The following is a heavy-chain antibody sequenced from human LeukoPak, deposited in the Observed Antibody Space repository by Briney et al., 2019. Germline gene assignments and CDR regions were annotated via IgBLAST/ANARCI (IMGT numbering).Heavy chain of an antibody. CDR3: AGEQEVNDSSGYWVAY. V-gene: IGHV4-34*01. Sequence: SETLPLTCAVYGGSFSGYYWSWIRQPPGKGLEWIGEINHSGSTNYNPSLKSRVTISVDTSKNQFSLKLSSVTAADTAVYYCAGEQEVNDSSGYWVAYWGQGTLVTVSS. D-gene: IGHD3-22*01. CDR1: GGSFSGYY. CDR2: INHSGST. J-gene: IGHJ4*02.